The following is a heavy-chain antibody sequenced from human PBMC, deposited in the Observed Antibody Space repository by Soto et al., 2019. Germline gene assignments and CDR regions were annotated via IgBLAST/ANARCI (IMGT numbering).Heavy chain of an antibody. J-gene: IGHJ4*02. V-gene: IGHV3-23*01. CDR1: GFTFSGYA. CDR3: AKDTQSGIYWAYFDY. D-gene: IGHD1-26*01. Sequence: VGSLRLSCAASGFTFSGYAMSWVRQAPGKGLEWVSGISGSGGRTDYADSVKGRFTISRDNSKNTLYLQMDSLRAEDTALYYCAKDTQSGIYWAYFDYWGQGTLVTVSS. CDR2: ISGSGGRT.